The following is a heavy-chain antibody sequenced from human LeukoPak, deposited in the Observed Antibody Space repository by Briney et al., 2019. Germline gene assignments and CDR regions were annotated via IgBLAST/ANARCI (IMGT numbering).Heavy chain of an antibody. CDR2: ISGSGGST. V-gene: IGHV3-23*01. Sequence: GGSLRLSCAASGFTFSSYAMHWVRQAPGKGLEWVSAISGSGGSTYYADSVKGRFTISRDNSKNTLYLQMNSLRAEDTAVYYCAKDRLYCSGGSCYEYDAFDIWGQGTMVTVSS. D-gene: IGHD2-15*01. CDR1: GFTFSSYA. CDR3: AKDRLYCSGGSCYEYDAFDI. J-gene: IGHJ3*02.